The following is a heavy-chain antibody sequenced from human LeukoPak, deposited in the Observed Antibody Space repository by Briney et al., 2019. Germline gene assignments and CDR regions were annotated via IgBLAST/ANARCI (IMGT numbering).Heavy chain of an antibody. V-gene: IGHV4-34*01. D-gene: IGHD6-19*01. J-gene: IGHJ4*02. CDR1: GGSFSGYF. CDR2: INHGGST. Sequence: SSETLSLTCAVDGGSFSGYFWTWMRQAPGKGLEWIGEINHGGSTNYNPSLKSRVTMSVDTSKNQFSLKLSSVTAADTAVYYCAATIAVAGAFDYWGQGTLVTVSS. CDR3: AATIAVAGAFDY.